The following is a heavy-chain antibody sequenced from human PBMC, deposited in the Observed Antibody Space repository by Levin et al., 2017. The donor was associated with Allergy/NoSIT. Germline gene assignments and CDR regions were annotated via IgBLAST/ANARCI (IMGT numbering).Heavy chain of an antibody. J-gene: IGHJ4*02. CDR3: ATKADYYGSGNHFDY. Sequence: GESLKISCAASGFTFSSYAMHWVRQAPGKGLEWVAVISYDGSNKYYADSVKGRFTISRDNSKNTLYLQMNSLRAEDTAVYYCATKADYYGSGNHFDYWGQGTLVTVSS. V-gene: IGHV3-30-3*01. CDR1: GFTFSSYA. D-gene: IGHD3-10*01. CDR2: ISYDGSNK.